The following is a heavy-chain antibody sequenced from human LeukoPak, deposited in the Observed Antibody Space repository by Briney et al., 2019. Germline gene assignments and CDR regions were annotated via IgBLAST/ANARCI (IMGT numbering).Heavy chain of an antibody. Sequence: KPWETLSLSCTVSGASITSYYWSWIRQPPGKGLEWVGYIYYSGSTTYTPSLRSRFIISVYTSKNQFSLRLSSVTAADTAVYYCARGPYGSGSYRYGMDVWGQGTTVTVSS. J-gene: IGHJ6*02. V-gene: IGHV4-59*01. CDR3: ARGPYGSGSYRYGMDV. CDR2: IYYSGST. CDR1: GASITSYY. D-gene: IGHD3-10*01.